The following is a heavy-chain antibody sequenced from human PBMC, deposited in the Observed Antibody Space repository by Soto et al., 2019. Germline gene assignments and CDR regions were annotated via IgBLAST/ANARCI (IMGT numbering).Heavy chain of an antibody. CDR2: ISSYNGDT. CDR1: GYTFTSYG. CDR3: AAEFGAIVSGPFEY. D-gene: IGHD3-16*01. J-gene: IGHJ4*02. V-gene: IGHV1-18*03. Sequence: QVQLVQSGAEVKKPGASVKVSCKASGYTFTSYGMSWVRQVPGQGLEWMGWISSYNGDTNYAQNLQGRVTMNPDTSARTTYLVLRSLRSGDMAVYYCAAEFGAIVSGPFEYLGQGFLVSVSS.